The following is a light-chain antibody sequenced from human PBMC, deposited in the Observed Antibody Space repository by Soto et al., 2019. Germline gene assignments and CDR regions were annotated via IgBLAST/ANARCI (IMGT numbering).Light chain of an antibody. CDR2: EVT. V-gene: IGLV2-8*01. J-gene: IGLJ2*01. Sequence: QSALTQPPSASGSPGQSVTISCTGTSSDVGYYNYVSWYQQHPGKAPKLMIYEVTKRPSGVPDRFSASKSGNTASLTVSGLQAEDEDDYYCSSYAGSNNWVVFGGGTKLTVL. CDR3: SSYAGSNNWVV. CDR1: SSDVGYYNY.